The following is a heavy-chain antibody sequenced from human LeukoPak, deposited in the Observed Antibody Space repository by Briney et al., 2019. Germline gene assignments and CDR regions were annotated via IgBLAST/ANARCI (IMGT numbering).Heavy chain of an antibody. D-gene: IGHD2-2*02. V-gene: IGHV4-38-2*02. Sequence: PSETLSLTCTVSGYPISSGYYWGWIRQPLGKGLEWIGSIYHSGSTHYNPSLKSRVTISVDTSKNQFSLKLSSVTAADTAVYYCANIPGYDSLDIWGQGTLVTVSS. CDR2: IYHSGST. J-gene: IGHJ3*02. CDR1: GYPISSGYY. CDR3: ANIPGYDSLDI.